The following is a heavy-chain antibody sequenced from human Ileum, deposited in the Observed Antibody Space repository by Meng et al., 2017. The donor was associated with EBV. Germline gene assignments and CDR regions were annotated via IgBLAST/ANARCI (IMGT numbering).Heavy chain of an antibody. CDR1: AFSRYSIEMV. CDR3: AHKIVLEGFHS. CDR2: SFCNDAK. V-gene: IGHV2-5*01. D-gene: IGHD2-8*02. Sequence: LKGAGPSMLKPTRTVTLTSPGSAFSRYSIEMVVHWTRQPPGKARGWIALSFCNDAKRYNPSRGSRLTITKDTSKNQVVLTMTNMDPVDTATYFCAHKIVLEGFHSWGQGTLVTVSS. J-gene: IGHJ4*02.